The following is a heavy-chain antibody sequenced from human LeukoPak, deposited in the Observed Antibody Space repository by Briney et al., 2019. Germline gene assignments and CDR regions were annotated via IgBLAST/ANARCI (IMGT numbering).Heavy chain of an antibody. D-gene: IGHD3-22*01. J-gene: IGHJ4*02. V-gene: IGHV4-4*02. Sequence: PSETLSLTCAVSGGSISSSNWWSWVRQPPGKGLEWIGEIYHSGSTNYNPSLKSRVTISVDKSKNQFSLKLSSVTAADTAVYYCARDDGYYDSSGYSFGYWGQGTLVTVSS. CDR1: GGSISSSNW. CDR2: IYHSGST. CDR3: ARDDGYYDSSGYSFGY.